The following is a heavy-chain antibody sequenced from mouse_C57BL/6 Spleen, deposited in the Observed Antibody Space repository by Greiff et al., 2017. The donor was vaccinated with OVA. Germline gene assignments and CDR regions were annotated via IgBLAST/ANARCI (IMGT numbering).Heavy chain of an antibody. J-gene: IGHJ1*03. D-gene: IGHD4-1*01. V-gene: IGHV1-7*01. CDR1: GYTFTSYW. CDR3: ATGTSWYFDV. CDR2: INPSSGYT. Sequence: QVQLKQSGAELAKPGASVKLSCKASGYTFTSYWMHWVKQRPGQGLEWIGYINPSSGYTKYNQKFKDKATLTADKSSSTAYMQLSSLTYEDSAVYYCATGTSWYFDVWGTGTTVTVSS.